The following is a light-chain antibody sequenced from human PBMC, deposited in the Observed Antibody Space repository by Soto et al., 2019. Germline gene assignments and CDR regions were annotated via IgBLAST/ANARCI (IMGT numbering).Light chain of an antibody. Sequence: QSVLTQPPSVSGAPGQRVTISCTGSSSNIGAGYDVHWYQQLPGTAPKLPIYGNSNRPSGVPDRFSGSKSGTSASLAITGLQAEDEADYYCQSYDSSLSAYYVFXTGTKVTVL. CDR1: SSNIGAGYD. V-gene: IGLV1-40*01. J-gene: IGLJ1*01. CDR3: QSYDSSLSAYYV. CDR2: GNS.